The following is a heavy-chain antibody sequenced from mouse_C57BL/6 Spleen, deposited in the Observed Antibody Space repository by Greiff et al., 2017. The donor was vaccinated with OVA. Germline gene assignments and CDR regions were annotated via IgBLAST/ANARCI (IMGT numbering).Heavy chain of an antibody. CDR3: TTYYDYGDY. CDR2: IDPENGDT. J-gene: IGHJ2*01. D-gene: IGHD2-4*01. Sequence: EVKLMESGAELVRPGASVKLSCTASGFNIKDDYMHWVKQRPEQGLEWIGWIDPENGDTEYASKFQGKATITADTSSNTAYLQLSSLTSEDTAVYYCTTYYDYGDYWGQGTTLTVSS. CDR1: GFNIKDDY. V-gene: IGHV14-4*01.